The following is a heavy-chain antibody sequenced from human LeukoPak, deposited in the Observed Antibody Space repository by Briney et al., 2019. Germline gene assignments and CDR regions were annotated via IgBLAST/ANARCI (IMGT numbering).Heavy chain of an antibody. CDR3: AKTPTALVRGGYYFDS. V-gene: IGHV4-34*01. CDR2: NNNSGST. D-gene: IGHD6-6*01. Sequence: PSETLSLTCAVYGASFSDYYWNWIRQPPGKGLEWIGENNNSGSTNYNPSLKTRVTISVDTSKSQFSLKLNSVTAADTAVYSCAKTPTALVRGGYYFDSWGQGTLVTVSS. CDR1: GASFSDYY. J-gene: IGHJ4*02.